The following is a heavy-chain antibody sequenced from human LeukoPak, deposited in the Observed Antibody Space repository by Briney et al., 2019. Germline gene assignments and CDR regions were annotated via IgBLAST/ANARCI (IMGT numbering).Heavy chain of an antibody. V-gene: IGHV1-2*02. Sequence: ASVKVSCKASGYTFTGYYMHWVRQAPGQGLEWMGWIHPNSGGTNYAQKFQGRVTMTRDTSISTAYMELSRLRSDDTAVYYCARAARIAAAGTSWFDPWGQGTLVTVSS. CDR1: GYTFTGYY. D-gene: IGHD6-13*01. CDR2: IHPNSGGT. J-gene: IGHJ5*02. CDR3: ARAARIAAAGTSWFDP.